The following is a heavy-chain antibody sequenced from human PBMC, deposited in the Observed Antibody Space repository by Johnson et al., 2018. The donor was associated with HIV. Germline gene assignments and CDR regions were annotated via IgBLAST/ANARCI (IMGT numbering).Heavy chain of an antibody. Sequence: VQLVESGGGVVRPGGSLRLSCAASGFTFDDYGMSWVRQAPGKGLEWVSVIYSGGSTYYADSVKGRFTISRDNSKNTLYLQMNSLRAEDTAVYYCAKDAYCSGGRCYGFGSFDIWGQGTMVTVSS. CDR2: IYSGGST. CDR3: AKDAYCSGGRCYGFGSFDI. CDR1: GFTFDDYG. J-gene: IGHJ3*02. V-gene: IGHV3-66*01. D-gene: IGHD2-15*01.